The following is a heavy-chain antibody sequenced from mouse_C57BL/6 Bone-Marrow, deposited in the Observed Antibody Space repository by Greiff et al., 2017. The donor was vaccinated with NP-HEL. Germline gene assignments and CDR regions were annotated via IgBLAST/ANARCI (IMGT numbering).Heavy chain of an antibody. Sequence: VKLVESGTELVKPGASVKLSCKASGYTFTSYWMHWVKQRPGQGLEWIGNINPSNGGTNYNEKFKSKATLTVDKSSSTAYMQLSSLTSEDSAVYYCARADYYGSSYVDYWGQGTTLTVSS. CDR3: ARADYYGSSYVDY. CDR1: GYTFTSYW. CDR2: INPSNGGT. V-gene: IGHV1-53*01. D-gene: IGHD1-1*01. J-gene: IGHJ2*01.